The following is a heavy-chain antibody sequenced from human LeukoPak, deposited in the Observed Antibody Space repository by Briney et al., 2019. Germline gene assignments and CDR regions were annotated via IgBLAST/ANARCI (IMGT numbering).Heavy chain of an antibody. CDR2: IYYSGST. J-gene: IGHJ4*02. CDR3: ARADGYSSGWYTKHKYYFDY. D-gene: IGHD6-19*01. Sequence: PSETLSLTCTVSGGSISSYYWSWIRQPPGKGLEWIGYIYYSGSTNYNPSPKSRVTISVDTSKNQFSLKLSSVTAADTAVYYCARADGYSSGWYTKHKYYFDYWGQGTLVTVSS. CDR1: GGSISSYY. V-gene: IGHV4-59*01.